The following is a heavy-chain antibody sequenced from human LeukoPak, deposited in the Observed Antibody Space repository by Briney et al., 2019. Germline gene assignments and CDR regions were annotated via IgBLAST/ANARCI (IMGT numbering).Heavy chain of an antibody. CDR1: GFTFSSYA. Sequence: GGSLRLSCAASGFTFSSYAMHWVRQAPGKGLEWVAVISYDGSNKYYADSVKGRFTISRDNSKNTLYLQMNSLRAEDTAVYYCARVYCSSTSRYPRGVGYYYYGMDVWGQGTTVTVSS. V-gene: IGHV3-30*04. J-gene: IGHJ6*02. CDR3: ARVYCSSTSRYPRGVGYYYYGMDV. D-gene: IGHD2-2*01. CDR2: ISYDGSNK.